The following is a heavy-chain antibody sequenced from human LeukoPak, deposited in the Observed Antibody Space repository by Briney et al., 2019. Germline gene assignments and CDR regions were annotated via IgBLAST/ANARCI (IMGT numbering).Heavy chain of an antibody. CDR3: AREGRAGSSGWFGAFDI. J-gene: IGHJ3*02. Sequence: ASVKVSCKTSTGYYMHWVRQAPGQGLEYMGWIHPNSGASKSVPKFQGRVTMTRDTSIITDYVELSSLTSDDTAMYYCAREGRAGSSGWFGAFDIWGQGTMVIVSS. CDR2: IHPNSGAS. CDR1: TGYY. V-gene: IGHV1-2*02. D-gene: IGHD6-13*01.